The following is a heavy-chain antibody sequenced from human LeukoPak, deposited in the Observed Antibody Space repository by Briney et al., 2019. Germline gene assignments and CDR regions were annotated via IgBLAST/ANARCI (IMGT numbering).Heavy chain of an antibody. V-gene: IGHV4-39*01. CDR1: GGSISSSSYY. Sequence: SETLSLTCTVSGGSISSSSYYWGWIRQPPGKGLEWIGSIYYSGSTYYNPSLKSRVTISVDTSKNQFSLKLSSVTAADTAVYYCARHYDILTGYLRDAYFDYWGQGTLVTVSS. CDR3: ARHYDILTGYLRDAYFDY. J-gene: IGHJ4*02. D-gene: IGHD3-9*01. CDR2: IYYSGST.